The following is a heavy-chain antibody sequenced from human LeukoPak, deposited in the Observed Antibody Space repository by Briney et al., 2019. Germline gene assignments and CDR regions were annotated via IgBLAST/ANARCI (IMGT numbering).Heavy chain of an antibody. V-gene: IGHV1-69*05. CDR2: IIPKLGTV. J-gene: IGHJ3*01. Sequence: SVKVSCKASGGIFSNHAIAWVRQAPGQGLEWMGGIIPKLGTVKYAEKFQGRVTITTDESSSTVYMEMSSLTSEDTAMIYCAGSRGLRFMECPLWGQGTMVIVSS. CDR1: GGIFSNHA. CDR3: AGSRGLRFMECPL. D-gene: IGHD3-3*01.